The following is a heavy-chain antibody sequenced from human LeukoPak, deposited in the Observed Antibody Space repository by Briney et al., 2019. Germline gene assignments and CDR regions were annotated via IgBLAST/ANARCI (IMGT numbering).Heavy chain of an antibody. V-gene: IGHV3-9*02. CDR2: IQHDSANT. J-gene: IGHJ5*01. Sequence: PGRSLRLSCVTSGFTSTNHAMHGVRQAPGKGLEWVSGIQHDSANTGYSASVKGRFTISRDDAKRTLFLEMNGLRSDDTALYYCAKDRGTGYTYGELDSWGQGTLVSVSS. D-gene: IGHD5-18*01. CDR1: GFTSTNHA. CDR3: AKDRGTGYTYGELDS.